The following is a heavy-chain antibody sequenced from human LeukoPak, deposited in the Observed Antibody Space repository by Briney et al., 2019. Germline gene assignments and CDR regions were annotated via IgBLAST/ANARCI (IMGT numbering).Heavy chain of an antibody. Sequence: GGPLRLSCAASGFTFTSYWMHWVRQAPGKGLVWVSRINSDGSSTSYADSVKGRFTISRDNAKNTLYLQMNSLRAEDTAVYYCARDPYYYGSGSYGDYWGQGTLVTVSS. J-gene: IGHJ4*02. CDR1: GFTFTSYW. CDR2: INSDGSST. V-gene: IGHV3-74*01. D-gene: IGHD3-10*01. CDR3: ARDPYYYGSGSYGDY.